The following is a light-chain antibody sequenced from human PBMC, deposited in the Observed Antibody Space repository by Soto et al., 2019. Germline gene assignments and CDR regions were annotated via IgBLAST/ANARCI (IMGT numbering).Light chain of an antibody. J-gene: IGKJ4*01. CDR1: QSVLYSSNNKNY. CDR3: QQYSLGLT. Sequence: DIVMTQSPDSLAVSLGERATINCKSSQSVLYSSNNKNYLAWYQQKPGQPPKLLIYWASTRESGVPDRFSGSGSGTDFTLTISSLQAEDVAVYYWQQYSLGLTFGGGTKVEIK. CDR2: WAS. V-gene: IGKV4-1*01.